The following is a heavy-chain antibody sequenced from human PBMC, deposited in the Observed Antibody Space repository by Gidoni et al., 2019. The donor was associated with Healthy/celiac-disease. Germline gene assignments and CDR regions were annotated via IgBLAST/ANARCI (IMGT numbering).Heavy chain of an antibody. J-gene: IGHJ4*02. CDR3: AREVGHYYDSSGYYPPDY. Sequence: QVQLVQSGAEVKKPGSSVKVSCKASGGTFSSYAISWVRQAPGQGLEWMGRIIPILGIANYAQKFQGRVTITADKSTSTAYMELSSLRSEDTAVYYCAREVGHYYDSSGYYPPDYWGQGTLVTVSS. V-gene: IGHV1-69*09. CDR1: GGTFSSYA. CDR2: IIPILGIA. D-gene: IGHD3-22*01.